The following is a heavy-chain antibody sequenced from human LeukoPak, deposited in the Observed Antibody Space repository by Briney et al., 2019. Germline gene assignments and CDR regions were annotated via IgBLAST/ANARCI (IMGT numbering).Heavy chain of an antibody. V-gene: IGHV4-59*01. J-gene: IGHJ4*02. CDR2: ISYSGST. Sequence: SETLSLTCTLSGGSLNRYYWSWIRQPPGKGLEWIGYISYSGSTNYNPSLKSRVTISVDTSKNQFFLKLSSVTAADTALYYCTRGNANWGQGTMVTVAS. CDR1: GGSLNRYY. CDR3: TRGNAN.